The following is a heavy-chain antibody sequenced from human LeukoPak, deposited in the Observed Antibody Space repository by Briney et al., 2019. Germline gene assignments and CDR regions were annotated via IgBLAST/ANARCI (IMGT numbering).Heavy chain of an antibody. D-gene: IGHD3-16*02. V-gene: IGHV3-23*01. Sequence: PGGSLRLSCAASGFSFSSHGMSWVRQAPGKGLEWVSGIIGGAGSTYYADSVGGRFTISRDNSKNTLYLQMDSLRAEDTAVYYCAKDSRVWGSYRSGGFDYWGQGTLVTVSS. CDR2: IIGGAGST. CDR1: GFSFSSHG. J-gene: IGHJ4*02. CDR3: AKDSRVWGSYRSGGFDY.